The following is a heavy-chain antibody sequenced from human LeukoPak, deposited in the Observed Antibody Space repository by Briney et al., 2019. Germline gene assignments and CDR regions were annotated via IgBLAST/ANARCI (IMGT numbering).Heavy chain of an antibody. J-gene: IGHJ4*02. CDR3: ARGAYTSITIFGVVSFDY. CDR2: IYYSGNT. D-gene: IGHD3-3*01. Sequence: SETLSLTCTGSGGSLSSYYWSWLRQPPGKGLEWIGYIYYSGNTNYKPSLQNRVTISKDTSKNQFHLKLSSVTAADKAVYYCARGAYTSITIFGVVSFDYWGQGTLVTVSS. CDR1: GGSLSSYY. V-gene: IGHV4-59*01.